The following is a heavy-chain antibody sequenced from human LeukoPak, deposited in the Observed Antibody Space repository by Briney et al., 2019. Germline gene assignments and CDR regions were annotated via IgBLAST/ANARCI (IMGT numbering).Heavy chain of an antibody. CDR3: AKDRECSGGACYPYFDY. V-gene: IGHV3-23*01. J-gene: IGHJ4*02. CDR2: IRGSGGSA. Sequence: PGGSLRLSCAASGFSFSNCAMSWVRQAPGKGLEGVSAIRGSGGSASYADYVQGRFTISRDNYENTMYLQMSSMRAEDTAVYYCAKDRECSGGACYPYFDYRGQGTLVTISS. D-gene: IGHD2-21*02. CDR1: GFSFSNCA.